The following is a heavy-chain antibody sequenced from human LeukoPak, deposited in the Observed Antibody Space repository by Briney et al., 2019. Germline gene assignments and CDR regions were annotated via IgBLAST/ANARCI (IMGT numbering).Heavy chain of an antibody. CDR2: INPNSGGT. V-gene: IGHV1-2*02. J-gene: IGHJ6*02. D-gene: IGHD2-2*01. Sequence: GASVKVSCKASGYTFTCYYMHWVRQAPGQGLEWMGWINPNSGGTNYAQKFQGRVTMTRDTSISTAYMELSRLRSDDTAVYYCARVPLYCSSTSCPYGMDVWGQGTTVTVSS. CDR1: GYTFTCYY. CDR3: ARVPLYCSSTSCPYGMDV.